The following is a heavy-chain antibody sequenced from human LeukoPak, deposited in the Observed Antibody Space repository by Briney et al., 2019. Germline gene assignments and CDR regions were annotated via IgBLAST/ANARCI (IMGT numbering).Heavy chain of an antibody. V-gene: IGHV4-4*07. J-gene: IGHJ3*02. D-gene: IGHD2-2*01. CDR1: GGSISSYY. CDR3: ARGVDIPLVVVPAAMPQSPSDAFDI. CDR2: IYTSGST. Sequence: SETLSLTCTVSGGSISSYYWSWIRQPAGKGLEWIGRIYTSGSTNYNPSLKSRVTMSVDTSRNQFSLKLSSVTAADTAVYYCARGVDIPLVVVPAAMPQSPSDAFDIWGQGTMVTVSS.